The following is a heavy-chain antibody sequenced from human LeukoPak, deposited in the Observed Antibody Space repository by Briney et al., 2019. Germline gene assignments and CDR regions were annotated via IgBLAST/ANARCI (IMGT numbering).Heavy chain of an antibody. V-gene: IGHV4-39*07. CDR3: ARDHPRGYMDV. CDR2: IYYSGNT. J-gene: IGHJ6*03. D-gene: IGHD3-10*01. Sequence: PSETLSLTCTVSGGSISSSNYYWGWIRQPPGKGLEWIGSIYYSGNTYYNPSLKSRLTISVDTSKNQFSLKLSSVTAADTAVYYCARDHPRGYMDVWGKGTTVTVSS. CDR1: GGSISSSNYY.